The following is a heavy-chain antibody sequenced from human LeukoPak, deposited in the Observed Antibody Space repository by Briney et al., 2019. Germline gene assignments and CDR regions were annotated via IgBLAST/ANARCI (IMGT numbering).Heavy chain of an antibody. V-gene: IGHV3-7*01. CDR1: AFTFSNYW. D-gene: IGHD6-19*01. Sequence: GGSLRLSCAAAAFTFSNYWMRWVRPAPGKGLEWVANINQDGSEKYYVDSVKGRFTIARDNARSSLYLQMNSLRVEDTAVYYCARVQGSSGPGIFEYWGRGTLVPVSS. J-gene: IGHJ4*02. CDR2: INQDGSEK. CDR3: ARVQGSSGPGIFEY.